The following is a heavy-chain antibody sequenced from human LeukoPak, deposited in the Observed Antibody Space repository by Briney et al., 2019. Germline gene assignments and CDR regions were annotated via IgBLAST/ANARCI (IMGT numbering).Heavy chain of an antibody. D-gene: IGHD6-13*01. CDR2: INWNGGST. J-gene: IGHJ4*02. CDR1: GFTFYDYG. CDR3: ASYSSSPALDY. Sequence: GGSLRLSCAASGFTFYDYGMSWVRQAPGKGLEWVSGINWNGGSTGYADSVKGRFTISRDNAKNSLYLQMNSLRAEDTAVYYCASYSSSPALDYWGQGTLVTVSS. V-gene: IGHV3-20*04.